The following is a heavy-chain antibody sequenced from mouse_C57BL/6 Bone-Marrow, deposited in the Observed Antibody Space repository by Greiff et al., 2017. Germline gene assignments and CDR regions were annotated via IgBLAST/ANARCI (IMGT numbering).Heavy chain of an antibody. CDR1: GYTFTSYW. CDR2: IYPGSGST. J-gene: IGHJ2*01. Sequence: QVQLQQPGAELVKPGASVKLFCKASGYTFTSYWIPWVKQRPGQGLEWIGDIYPGSGSTNYTEKFKSKATLTVDTSSSTPYMQLSSLTSEDSAVYNCARSRDYWGQGTTLTGSS. V-gene: IGHV1-55*01. CDR3: ARSRDY.